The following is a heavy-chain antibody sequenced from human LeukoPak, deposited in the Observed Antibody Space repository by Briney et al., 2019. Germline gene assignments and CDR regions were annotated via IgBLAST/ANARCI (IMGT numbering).Heavy chain of an antibody. CDR1: GYTLTIYY. V-gene: IGHV1-2*02. J-gene: IGHJ4*02. D-gene: IGHD4-17*01. CDR3: ARGDDDYVPLGY. Sequence: ASVKVSSKASGYTLTIYYMHWVRQAPGQGLEWMGWINPNSGGTNSAQKFQGRVTMTRDTSISTAYMELSNLRSDDTAVYYCARGDDDYVPLGYWGQGTLVTVSS. CDR2: INPNSGGT.